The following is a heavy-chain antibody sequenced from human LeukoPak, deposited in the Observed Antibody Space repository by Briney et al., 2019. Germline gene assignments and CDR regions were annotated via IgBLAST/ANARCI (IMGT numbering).Heavy chain of an antibody. J-gene: IGHJ4*02. CDR3: ASKARYGDYALDY. D-gene: IGHD4-17*01. Sequence: GGSLRLSCAASGFTFSSYSMNWVRQAPGKGLEWVSSISSSSSYIYYADSVKGRFTISRDNAKNSLYLQMNSLRAEDTAVYYCASKARYGDYALDYWGQGTLVTVSS. CDR1: GFTFSSYS. V-gene: IGHV3-21*01. CDR2: ISSSSSYI.